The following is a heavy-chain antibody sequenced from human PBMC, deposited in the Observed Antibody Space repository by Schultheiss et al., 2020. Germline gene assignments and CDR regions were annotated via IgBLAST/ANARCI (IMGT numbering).Heavy chain of an antibody. CDR2: ISSSSYI. CDR3: AREYCGGDCYSEGYYYYYYMDV. Sequence: GGSLRLSCAASGFTFSSYSMNWVRQAPGKGLEWVSSISSSSYIYYADSVKGRFTISRDNAKNSLYLQMNSLRAEDTAVYYCAREYCGGDCYSEGYYYYYYMDVWGKGTTVTVSS. J-gene: IGHJ6*03. D-gene: IGHD2-21*02. CDR1: GFTFSSYS. V-gene: IGHV3-21*01.